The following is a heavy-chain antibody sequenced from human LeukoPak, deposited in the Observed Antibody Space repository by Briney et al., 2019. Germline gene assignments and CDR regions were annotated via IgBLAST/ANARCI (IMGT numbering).Heavy chain of an antibody. Sequence: PSETLSLTCTVSGGSISSYYWSWIRQPPAQGLERVGRIYTSGSTNYNPSLKSRVTMSVDTSKNQFSLKLSSVTAADTAVYYCARDPTYYYYYMDVWGKGTTVTVSS. CDR2: IYTSGST. J-gene: IGHJ6*03. CDR3: ARDPTYYYYYMDV. CDR1: GGSISSYY. V-gene: IGHV4-4*07.